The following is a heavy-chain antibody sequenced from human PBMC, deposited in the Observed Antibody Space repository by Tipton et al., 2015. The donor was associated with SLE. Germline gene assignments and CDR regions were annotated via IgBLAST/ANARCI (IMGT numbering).Heavy chain of an antibody. CDR3: AKSGRIRDLWDPDYFDY. CDR1: GGSISSYY. J-gene: IGHJ4*02. V-gene: IGHV4-59*01. CDR2: IYYSGST. D-gene: IGHD3-3*01. Sequence: TLSLTCTVSGGSISSYYWSWIRQPPGKGLEWIGYIYYSGSTNYNPSLKSRVTISVDTSKNQFSLKLSSVTAADTAVYYCAKSGRIRDLWDPDYFDYWGQGNRVTVSS.